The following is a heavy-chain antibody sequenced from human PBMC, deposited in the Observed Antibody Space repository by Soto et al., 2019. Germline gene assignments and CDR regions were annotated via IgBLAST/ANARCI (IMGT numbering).Heavy chain of an antibody. V-gene: IGHV4-59*01. CDR2: VYYTGST. Sequence: PSETLSLTCTVSGDSISTFYWGWMRQSPGKELEWIGYVYYTGSTNYNPSLKSRVTISVDRSKNQFSLKLTSANAADTAVYYCARGRTVRNYADDSSDYFYFFDYWGQEPRSPSPQ. CDR1: GDSISTFY. CDR3: ARGRTVRNYADDSSDYFYFFDY. D-gene: IGHD3-22*01. J-gene: IGHJ4*01.